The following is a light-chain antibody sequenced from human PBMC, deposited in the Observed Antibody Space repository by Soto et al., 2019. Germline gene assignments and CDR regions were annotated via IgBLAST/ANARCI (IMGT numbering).Light chain of an antibody. CDR1: QTVGSD. CDR3: QQRATWPPYT. J-gene: IGKJ2*01. CDR2: DAS. Sequence: VLTQSPAALSLSPGERATLSCRASQTVGSDLAWYQQKPGQAPRLLIYDASDRATGVPARFSGRGSGTEFTLPIDSLEPEDAAVYYCQQRATWPPYTFGQGTKVEIK. V-gene: IGKV3-11*01.